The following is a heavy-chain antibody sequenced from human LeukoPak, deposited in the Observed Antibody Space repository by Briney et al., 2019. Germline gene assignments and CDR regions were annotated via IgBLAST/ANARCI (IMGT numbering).Heavy chain of an antibody. Sequence: GGSLRLSCAASGFMFSSYAMSWVRQAPGKGLEWVANIKQDGSEKYYVDSVKGRFTISRDNAKNSLYLQMNSLRAEDTAVYYCARDPTSFGPTVTTEYWGQGTLVTASS. CDR1: GFMFSSYA. CDR3: ARDPTSFGPTVTTEY. J-gene: IGHJ4*02. CDR2: IKQDGSEK. D-gene: IGHD4-17*01. V-gene: IGHV3-7*01.